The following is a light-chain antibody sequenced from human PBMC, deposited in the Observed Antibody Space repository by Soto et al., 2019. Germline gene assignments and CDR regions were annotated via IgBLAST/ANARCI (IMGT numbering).Light chain of an antibody. CDR3: QHYGSPRT. Sequence: EIVLTQSPGTLSLSPGGRATLSCRASQSVRSSYLAWYQQRPGQAPRLLIFGASFRATGIPDRFSGRWSGTDFTLTSSRLEPEDFAVYYCQHYGSPRTFGGGTKVEIK. CDR1: QSVRSSY. CDR2: GAS. J-gene: IGKJ4*01. V-gene: IGKV3-20*01.